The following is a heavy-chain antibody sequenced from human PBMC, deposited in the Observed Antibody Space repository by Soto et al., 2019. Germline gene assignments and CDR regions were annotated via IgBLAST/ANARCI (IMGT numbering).Heavy chain of an antibody. CDR3: AHNVGVVLVPAAIRDYSYGMVV. J-gene: IGHJ6*02. CDR1: GGTFSSYA. CDR2: IIPIFGTA. Sequence: QVQLVQSGAEVKKPGSSVKVSCKASGGTFSSYAISWVRQAPGQGLEWMGGIIPIFGTANYAQKFQGRVTIDADESTSSGYMSLRSVRPEATGVYFCAHNVGVVLVPAAIRDYSYGMVVWAHRTPVTVS. D-gene: IGHD2-2*01. V-gene: IGHV1-69*01.